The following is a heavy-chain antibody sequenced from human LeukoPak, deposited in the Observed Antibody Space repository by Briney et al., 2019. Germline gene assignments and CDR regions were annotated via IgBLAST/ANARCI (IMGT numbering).Heavy chain of an antibody. Sequence: EASVKVSCKASGYTFTSYGVSWVRQAPGQGLEWMGWIRAYNGNTNYAQKLQGRVTITTDTSTSTAYMELRSLRSDDTAVYYCARVAVGAHDAFDIWGQGTMVTVSS. D-gene: IGHD1-26*01. J-gene: IGHJ3*02. CDR3: ARVAVGAHDAFDI. CDR2: IRAYNGNT. CDR1: GYTFTSYG. V-gene: IGHV1-18*01.